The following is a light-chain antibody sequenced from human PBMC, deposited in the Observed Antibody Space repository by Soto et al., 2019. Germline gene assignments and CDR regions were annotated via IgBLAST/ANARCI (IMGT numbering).Light chain of an antibody. CDR2: GAS. J-gene: IGKJ1*01. CDR1: QSVSGN. Sequence: EIVMTQSPAPLSVSPGERATLSCRASQSVSGNLAWYQQKPGQAPRLLIYGASTRATGIPARFSGSGSETDFTLTNSGLQSEDFAHYYCQQYNNWPPTFGQGTKVEIK. V-gene: IGKV3D-15*01. CDR3: QQYNNWPPT.